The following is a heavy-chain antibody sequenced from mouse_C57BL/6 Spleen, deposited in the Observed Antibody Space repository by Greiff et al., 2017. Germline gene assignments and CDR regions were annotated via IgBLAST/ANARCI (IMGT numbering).Heavy chain of an antibody. D-gene: IGHD2-2*01. J-gene: IGHJ4*01. CDR1: GYTFTSYW. V-gene: IGHV1-7*01. Sequence: VQLQQSGAELAKPGASVKLSCKASGYTFTSYWMHWVKQRPGQGLEWIGYINPSSGYTKYNQKFKDKATLTADKSYSTAYMQLSSLTYEDSAVYYYARGGLVTTRGYAMDYWGQGTSVTVSS. CDR2: INPSSGYT. CDR3: ARGGLVTTRGYAMDY.